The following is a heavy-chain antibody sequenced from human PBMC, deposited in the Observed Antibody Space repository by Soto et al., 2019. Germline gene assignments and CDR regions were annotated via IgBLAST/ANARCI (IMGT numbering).Heavy chain of an antibody. D-gene: IGHD3-3*01. Sequence: EVQLVESGGGLVQPGRSLRLSCAASGFTFDDYAMHWVRQAPGKGLEWVSGISWNSGSMGYADSVKGRFTISRDNAKNSLYLQMDSLRAEDTALYFWAKDGQGEPSFGDYWGQGTRVTVSS. CDR3: AKDGQGEPSFGDY. CDR2: ISWNSGSM. CDR1: GFTFDDYA. V-gene: IGHV3-9*01. J-gene: IGHJ4*02.